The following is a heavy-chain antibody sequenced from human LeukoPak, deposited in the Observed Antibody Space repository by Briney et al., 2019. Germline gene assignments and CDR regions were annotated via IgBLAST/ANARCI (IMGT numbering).Heavy chain of an antibody. Sequence: SETLSLTCAVSGGSISSGGYSWSWIRQPPGKGLEWIGYIYHSGSTYYNPSLKSRVTISVDRSKNQCSLKLSSVTAADTAVYYGARGGSYFDYWGQGTLVTVSS. CDR2: IYHSGST. CDR3: ARGGSYFDY. D-gene: IGHD3-10*01. J-gene: IGHJ4*02. CDR1: GGSISSGGYS. V-gene: IGHV4-30-2*01.